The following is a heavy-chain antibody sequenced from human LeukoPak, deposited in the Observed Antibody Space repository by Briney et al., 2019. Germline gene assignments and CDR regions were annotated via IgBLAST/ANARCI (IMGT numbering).Heavy chain of an antibody. CDR2: IYYSGST. V-gene: IGHV4-59*08. D-gene: IGHD1-26*01. J-gene: IGHJ3*02. CDR3: ATSGSPDAFDI. CDR1: GGSISSYY. Sequence: SETLSLTCTVSGGSISSYYWSWIRQPPGKGLEWIGYIYYSGSTNYNPSLKSRVTISVDTSKNQFSLKLSSVTAADTAVYYCATSGSPDAFDIWGQGTMVTVSS.